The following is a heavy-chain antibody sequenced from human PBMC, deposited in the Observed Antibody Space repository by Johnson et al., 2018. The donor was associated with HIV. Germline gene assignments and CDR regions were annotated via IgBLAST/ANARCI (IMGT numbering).Heavy chain of an antibody. J-gene: IGHJ3*02. V-gene: IGHV3-33*08. Sequence: QMQLVESGGGVVRPGGSLRLSCAASGFTFDDYGMHWVRQAPGKGLEWVAVIWYDGSNKYYADSVKGRFTISRDNSKNTLYLQMNSLRAEDTAVYYCAREGNYYDSSSHAFDIWGQGTMVTVSS. CDR3: AREGNYYDSSSHAFDI. CDR1: GFTFDDYG. D-gene: IGHD3-22*01. CDR2: IWYDGSNK.